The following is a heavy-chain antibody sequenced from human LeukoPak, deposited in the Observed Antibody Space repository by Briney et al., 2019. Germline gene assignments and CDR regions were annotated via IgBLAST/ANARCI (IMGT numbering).Heavy chain of an antibody. Sequence: GGSLRLSCAASGFTFSSYAMHWVRQAPGKGLEWVAVISYDGSNKYYADSVKGRFTISRDNSKNTLYLQMNSLRAEDTAVYYCATGGIAAALGSTPWGQGTLVTVSS. V-gene: IGHV3-30-3*01. J-gene: IGHJ5*02. CDR1: GFTFSSYA. CDR3: ATGGIAAALGSTP. D-gene: IGHD6-13*01. CDR2: ISYDGSNK.